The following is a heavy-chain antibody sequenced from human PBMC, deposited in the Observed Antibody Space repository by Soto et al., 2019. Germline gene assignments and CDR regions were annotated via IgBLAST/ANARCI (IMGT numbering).Heavy chain of an antibody. D-gene: IGHD4-4*01. CDR3: ARVTGRHLDY. Sequence: SETLSLTCTVSSGSISVTNVFWGWVRQPPGKGLEWIGNIDYSGTAYFSPSLATRVTFHVDTSKNQFSLTLYSVTAADTAVYYCARVTGRHLDYWGQGILVTVYS. J-gene: IGHJ4*02. V-gene: IGHV4-39*01. CDR1: SGSISVTNVF. CDR2: IDYSGTA.